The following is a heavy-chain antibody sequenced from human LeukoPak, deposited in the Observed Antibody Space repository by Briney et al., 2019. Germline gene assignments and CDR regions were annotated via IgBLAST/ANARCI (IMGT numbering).Heavy chain of an antibody. J-gene: IGHJ6*02. CDR2: INPNSGGT. D-gene: IGHD3-3*01. V-gene: IGHV1-2*02. CDR1: GYTFTGYY. Sequence: ASVKVSCKASGYTFTGYYMHWVRQAPGQGLEWMGWINPNSGGTNYAQKFQGRVTMTRDTSISTAYMELSRLRSDDTAVYYCARVTPVGLLFYGMDVWGQGTTVTVSS. CDR3: ARVTPVGLLFYGMDV.